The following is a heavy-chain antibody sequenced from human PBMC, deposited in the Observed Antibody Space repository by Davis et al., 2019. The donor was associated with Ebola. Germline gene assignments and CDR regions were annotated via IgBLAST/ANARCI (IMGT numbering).Heavy chain of an antibody. D-gene: IGHD3-16*01. CDR2: ISYDGSNK. V-gene: IGHV3-30-3*01. J-gene: IGHJ6*02. Sequence: GESLKISCAASGFTFSSYAMHWVRQAPGKGLEWVAVISYDGSNKYYADSVKGRFTISRDNSKNTLYLQMNSLRAEDTAVYYCARSRDYLYYGMDVWGQGTTVTVSS. CDR3: ARSRDYLYYGMDV. CDR1: GFTFSSYA.